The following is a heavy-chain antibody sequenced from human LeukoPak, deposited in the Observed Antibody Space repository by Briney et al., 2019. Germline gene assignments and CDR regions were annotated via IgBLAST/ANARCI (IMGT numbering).Heavy chain of an antibody. V-gene: IGHV3-43*01. D-gene: IGHD2-2*01. CDR2: ISWDGGST. J-gene: IGHJ6*02. CDR3: AKDALGSSTSYYYYYGMDV. Sequence: GGSLRLSCAASGFTFDDYTMHWVRQAPGKGLEWVSLISWDGGSTYYADSVKGRFTISRDNSKNSLYLQMNSLRTEDTALYYCAKDALGSSTSYYYYYGMDVWGQGTTVTVSS. CDR1: GFTFDDYT.